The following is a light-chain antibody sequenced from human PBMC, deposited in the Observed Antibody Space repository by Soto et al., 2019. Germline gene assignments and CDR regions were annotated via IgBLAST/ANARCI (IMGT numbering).Light chain of an antibody. CDR1: RSINIY. J-gene: IGKJ5*01. Sequence: DIQMTQSPSSLSASVGDRVTITCRASRSINIYLNWYQQKPGKAPKLLIYAASNLQSGVPSRFSGDGVGTHFTLTISSLQPEDFATYHCQQSHSSPYTCGQVTRLEIK. V-gene: IGKV1-39*01. CDR3: QQSHSSPYT. CDR2: AAS.